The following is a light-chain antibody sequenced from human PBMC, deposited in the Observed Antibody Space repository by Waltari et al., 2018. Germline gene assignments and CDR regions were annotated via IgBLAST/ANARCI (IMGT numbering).Light chain of an antibody. CDR1: KLGDKY. CDR3: QAWDSSTAHVV. Sequence: SYELNQPPSVSVSPAQTASITCSGAKLGDKYASWYQQKPGQSPVVVIYQNNKRPSGIPERFSGSNSGNTATLTISGTQAMDEADYYCQAWDSSTAHVVFGGGTKLTVL. J-gene: IGLJ2*01. CDR2: QNN. V-gene: IGLV3-1*01.